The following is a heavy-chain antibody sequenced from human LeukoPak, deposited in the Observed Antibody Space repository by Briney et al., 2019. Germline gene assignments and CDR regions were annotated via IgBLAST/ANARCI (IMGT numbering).Heavy chain of an antibody. V-gene: IGHV3-48*03. CDR2: ISSSGWTI. D-gene: IGHD2-21*02. CDR1: GFTFSSYE. Sequence: HPGGSLRLSCAASGFTFSSYEMNWVRQAPGKGLEWVSYISSSGWTIYYADSVKGRFTISRDNTKNSLYLQMNSLRAEDTAVYYCAREGRGVTQFFDSWGQGTLVTVSS. CDR3: AREGRGVTQFFDS. J-gene: IGHJ4*02.